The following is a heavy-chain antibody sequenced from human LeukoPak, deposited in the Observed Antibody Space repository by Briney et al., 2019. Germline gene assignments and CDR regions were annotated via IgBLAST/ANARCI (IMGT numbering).Heavy chain of an antibody. D-gene: IGHD2-2*01. CDR1: GDSVSSNSAA. Sequence: SQTLSLTCAISGDSVSSNSAAWNWIRQSPSRGLEWLGRAYYRSKWYNDYAVSVKSRITINPDTSKSQFSLQLNSVTAADTAVYYCARHLRLGDCSSTSCYRRRNYYYYMDVWGKGTTVTISS. CDR3: ARHLRLGDCSSTSCYRRRNYYYYMDV. CDR2: AYYRSKWYN. J-gene: IGHJ6*03. V-gene: IGHV6-1*01.